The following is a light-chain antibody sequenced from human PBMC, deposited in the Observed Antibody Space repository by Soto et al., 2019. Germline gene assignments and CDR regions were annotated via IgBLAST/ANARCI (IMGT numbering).Light chain of an antibody. CDR2: GAS. J-gene: IGKJ1*01. Sequence: EIVLTQSPGTLSLSPGERATLSCRASQSVSSSYLAWYQQKPGQAPRPLIYGASSRAIGIPDRFSGSGSGTDITLTISRLEPEDFAVYYCQQYGSSPCTFGQGTKVEIK. CDR3: QQYGSSPCT. CDR1: QSVSSSY. V-gene: IGKV3-20*01.